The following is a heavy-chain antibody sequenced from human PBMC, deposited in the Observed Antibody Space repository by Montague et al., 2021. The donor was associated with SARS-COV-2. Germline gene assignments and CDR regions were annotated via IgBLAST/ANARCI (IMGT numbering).Heavy chain of an antibody. Sequence: SLILSCAASVFTFSSYAMHWVRQAPGKGLEWVAVISYDGSNKYYXDSVKGRFTISRDNSKNTLYLQMNSLRAEDTAVYYCARDLLRYFGWPTALLYYYYYGLDVWGQGTTVTVSS. CDR3: ARDLLRYFGWPTALLYYYYYGLDV. J-gene: IGHJ6*02. CDR1: VFTFSSYA. D-gene: IGHD3-9*01. CDR2: ISYDGSNK. V-gene: IGHV3-30-3*01.